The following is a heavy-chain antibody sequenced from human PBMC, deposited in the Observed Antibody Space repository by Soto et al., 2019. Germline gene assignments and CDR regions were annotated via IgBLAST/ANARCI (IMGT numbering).Heavy chain of an antibody. D-gene: IGHD3-10*01. CDR3: ARGQGDGSPYYYYSLDV. V-gene: IGHV3-53*01. Sequence: EVQLVESGGGLIQPGGSLRLSCAASGFAVSSSYMSWVRQAPGKGLEWVSVIYRRGTTFYADSVKGRFTISRDNSKNTLHLQMNSLRAEDTAVYYCARGQGDGSPYYYYSLDVWGQGTTVTVSS. CDR1: GFAVSSSY. J-gene: IGHJ6*02. CDR2: IYRRGTT.